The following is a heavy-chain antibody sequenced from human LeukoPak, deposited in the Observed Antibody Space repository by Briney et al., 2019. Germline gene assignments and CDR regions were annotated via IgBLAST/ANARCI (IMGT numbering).Heavy chain of an antibody. CDR3: ARGRVP. J-gene: IGHJ5*02. V-gene: IGHV4-34*01. Sequence: SGTLSLTCAVYGGSFSGYYWSWIRQPPGKGLEWIGEINHSGSTNYNPSLKSRVTISVDTSKNQFSLKLSSVTAADTAVYYCARGRVPWGQGTLVTVSS. CDR1: GGSFSGYY. CDR2: INHSGST.